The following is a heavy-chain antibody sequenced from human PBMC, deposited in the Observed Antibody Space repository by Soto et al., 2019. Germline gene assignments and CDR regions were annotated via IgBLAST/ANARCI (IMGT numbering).Heavy chain of an antibody. CDR1: GFTFSSYA. CDR2: ISYDGSNK. CDR3: ARGLGTKGYSGYGALLY. D-gene: IGHD5-12*01. Sequence: QVQLVESGGGVVQPGRSLRLSCAASGFTFSSYAMHWVRQAPGKGLEWVAVISYDGSNKYYADSVKGRFTISRDNSKNTLYLQMNSLRAEDTAVYYCARGLGTKGYSGYGALLYWGQGTLVTVSS. J-gene: IGHJ4*02. V-gene: IGHV3-30-3*01.